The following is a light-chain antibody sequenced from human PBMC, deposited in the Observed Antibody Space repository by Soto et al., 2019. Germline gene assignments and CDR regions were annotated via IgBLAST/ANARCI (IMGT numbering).Light chain of an antibody. J-gene: IGKJ4*01. V-gene: IGKV1-33*01. CDR3: QQYDNLLT. CDR2: DAS. Sequence: DIQMTQSPSSLSASVGDRVTITCQASQDISNYLNWYQQKPGKAPKLQIYDASNLETGVPSRFSGSGSGTDFTFTISSLQPEDIATYYCQQYDNLLTFGGGTKVDIK. CDR1: QDISNY.